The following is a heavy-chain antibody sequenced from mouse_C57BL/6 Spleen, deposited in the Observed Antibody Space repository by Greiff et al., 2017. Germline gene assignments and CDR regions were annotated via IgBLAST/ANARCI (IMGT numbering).Heavy chain of an antibody. CDR1: GYTFTDYE. V-gene: IGHV1-15*01. CDR3: TRDRGFAY. CDR2: IDPETGGP. J-gene: IGHJ3*01. Sequence: SGAELVRPGASVTLSCKASGYTFTDYEMHWVKQTPVHGLEWIGAIDPETGGPAYNQKFKGKAILTADKSSSTAYMELRSLTSEDSAVYYCTRDRGFAYWDQGTLVTVSA. D-gene: IGHD3-1*01.